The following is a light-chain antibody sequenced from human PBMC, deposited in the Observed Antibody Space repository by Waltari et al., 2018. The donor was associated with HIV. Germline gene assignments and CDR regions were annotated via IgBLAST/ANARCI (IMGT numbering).Light chain of an antibody. Sequence: SSELTQDATVSVALGQTVRITCQGDNLITYSASWYQQKPGQAPLLVIFGKNNRPSGTPDRFSGSTSGNTASLTITGAQAEDEADYYCKSRDSSGNHVLFGGGTKLTVL. V-gene: IGLV3-19*01. CDR3: KSRDSSGNHVL. CDR2: GKN. CDR1: NLITYS. J-gene: IGLJ2*01.